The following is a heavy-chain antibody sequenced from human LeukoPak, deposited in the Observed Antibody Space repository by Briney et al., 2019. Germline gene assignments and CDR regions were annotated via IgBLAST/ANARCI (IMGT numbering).Heavy chain of an antibody. J-gene: IGHJ4*02. CDR1: GGSINNYY. Sequence: SETLSLTCTVSGGSINNYYWSWIRQPPGRGLEWIGYFYYSGSTNYNPSLKSRVTISVDTSKNQFSLKLSSVTAADTAVYYCARAPYSSYGDYWGQGTLVTVAS. D-gene: IGHD3-22*01. CDR2: FYYSGST. V-gene: IGHV4-59*12. CDR3: ARAPYSSYGDY.